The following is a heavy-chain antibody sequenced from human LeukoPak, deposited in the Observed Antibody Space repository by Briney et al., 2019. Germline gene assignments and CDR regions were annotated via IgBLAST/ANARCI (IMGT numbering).Heavy chain of an antibody. Sequence: SETLSLTCTVSGGSISSSSYYWGWIRQPPGKGLEWIGSIYYSGSTYYNPSLKSRVTISVDTSKNQFSLKLSSVTAADTAVYYCVKFTRGIGAFDIWGQGTMVTVSS. V-gene: IGHV4-39*01. CDR2: IYYSGST. D-gene: IGHD3-16*01. CDR3: VKFTRGIGAFDI. J-gene: IGHJ3*02. CDR1: GGSISSSSYY.